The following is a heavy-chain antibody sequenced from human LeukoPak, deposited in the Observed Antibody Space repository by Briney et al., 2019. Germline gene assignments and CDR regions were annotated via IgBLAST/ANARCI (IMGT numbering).Heavy chain of an antibody. CDR3: ARGGPVLRFLEWGYPKPYNWFDP. Sequence: RVASVKVSCKASGYTFTSYYMHWVRQAPGQGLEWMGIINPSGGSTSYAQKFQGRVTMTRDTSTSTVYMELSSLRSEDTAVYYCARGGPVLRFLEWGYPKPYNWFDPWGQGTLVTVSS. CDR1: GYTFTSYY. V-gene: IGHV1-46*01. D-gene: IGHD3-3*01. J-gene: IGHJ5*02. CDR2: INPSGGST.